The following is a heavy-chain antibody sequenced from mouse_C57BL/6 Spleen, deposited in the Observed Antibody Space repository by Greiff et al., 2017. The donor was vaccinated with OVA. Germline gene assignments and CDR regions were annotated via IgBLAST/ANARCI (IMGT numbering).Heavy chain of an antibody. D-gene: IGHD4-1*01. CDR3: AREGTGYYAMDY. V-gene: IGHV5-4*01. J-gene: IGHJ4*01. Sequence: EVKLQESGGGLVKPGGSLKLSCAASGFTFSSYAMSWVRQTPEKRLEWVATISDGGSYTYYPVNVKGRFTISRDNAKNNLYLQMSHLKSEDTAMYYCAREGTGYYAMDYWGQGTSVTVSS. CDR1: GFTFSSYA. CDR2: ISDGGSYT.